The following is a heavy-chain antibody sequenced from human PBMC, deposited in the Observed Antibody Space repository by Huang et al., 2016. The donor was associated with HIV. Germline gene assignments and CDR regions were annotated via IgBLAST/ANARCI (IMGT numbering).Heavy chain of an antibody. D-gene: IGHD4-4*01. CDR1: GFTFSDYY. CDR2: IMCRCITV. V-gene: IGHV3-11*04. Sequence: QVQLVESGGGLVKPGKSLRLSCEVSGFTFSDYYMSWIRQAQGKGVVWVSDIMCRCITVSYAESVEGRFTISRDNTKNSLYLQMNSVRTEDTAVYYCARHYNNYIDYFDYWGQGTLVTVSS. J-gene: IGHJ4*02. CDR3: ARHYNNYIDYFDY.